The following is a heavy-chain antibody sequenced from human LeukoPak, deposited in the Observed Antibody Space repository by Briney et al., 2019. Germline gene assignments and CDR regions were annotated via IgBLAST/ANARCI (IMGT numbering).Heavy chain of an antibody. V-gene: IGHV4-39*01. J-gene: IGHJ6*03. CDR1: GGSISSSSYY. CDR2: IYYSGST. Sequence: SETLSLTCTVSGGSISSSSYYWGWIRQPPGKGLEWIGSIYYSGSTYYNPSLKSRVTISVDTSKNQFSLKLSSVTAADTAVYYCARHPDAFYYYYMDVWGKGTTVTISS. CDR3: ARHPDAFYYYYMDV. D-gene: IGHD3-16*01.